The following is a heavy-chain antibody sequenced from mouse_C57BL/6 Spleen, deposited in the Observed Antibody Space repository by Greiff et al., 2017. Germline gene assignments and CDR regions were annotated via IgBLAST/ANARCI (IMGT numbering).Heavy chain of an antibody. Sequence: QVQLQQPGAELVKPGASVKLSCKASGYTFTSYWMHWVKQRPGQGLEWIGMIHPNSGSTNYNEKFKSKATLTVDKSSSTAYMQLSSLTSEDSAVYYCAREGGSSYHYAMDYWGQGTSVTVSS. J-gene: IGHJ4*01. D-gene: IGHD1-1*01. CDR1: GYTFTSYW. CDR3: AREGGSSYHYAMDY. CDR2: IHPNSGST. V-gene: IGHV1-64*01.